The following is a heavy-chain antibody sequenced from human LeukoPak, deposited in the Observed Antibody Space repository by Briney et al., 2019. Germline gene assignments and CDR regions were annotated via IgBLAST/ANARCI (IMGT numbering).Heavy chain of an antibody. V-gene: IGHV4-61*02. CDR2: IYTSGST. Sequence: PSETLSLTCTVSGGSISSGSYYWSWIRQPAGKGLEWIGRIYTSGSTNYNPSLKSRVTISVDTSKNQFSLKLSSVTAADTAVYYCARVRVVGSGYFDYWGQGTLVTVSS. J-gene: IGHJ4*02. D-gene: IGHD3-22*01. CDR3: ARVRVVGSGYFDY. CDR1: GGSISSGSYY.